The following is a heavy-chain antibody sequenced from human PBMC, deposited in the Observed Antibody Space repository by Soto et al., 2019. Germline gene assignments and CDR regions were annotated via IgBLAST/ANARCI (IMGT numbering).Heavy chain of an antibody. CDR2: IVPITGMT. V-gene: IGHV1-69*02. D-gene: IGHD2-15*01. CDR1: GGTFSSYT. J-gene: IGHJ4*02. Sequence: QVQLVQSGAEVKKPGSSVRVSCTPSGGTFSSYTISWVRQAHGQGLEWMGRIVPITGMTRYAQKFQGRLTITAVTSTTTAYLELSSLTSDDSAVYFCSRGVASLVDSWGQGTQVTVSS. CDR3: SRGVASLVDS.